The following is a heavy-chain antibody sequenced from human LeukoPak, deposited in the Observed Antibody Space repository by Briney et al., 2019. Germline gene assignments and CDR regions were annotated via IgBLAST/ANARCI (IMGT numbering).Heavy chain of an antibody. CDR3: AKDRLVYYDSSGYYDY. CDR1: GFTFSSYG. V-gene: IGHV3-30*18. CDR2: ISYDGSNK. D-gene: IGHD3-22*01. Sequence: PGGSLRLSCAASGFTFSSYGMHWVRQAPGKGLEWVAVISYDGSNKYYADSVKGRFTISRDNSKNTLYLQMNSLRAEDTAVYYCAKDRLVYYDSSGYYDYWGQGTPVTVSS. J-gene: IGHJ4*02.